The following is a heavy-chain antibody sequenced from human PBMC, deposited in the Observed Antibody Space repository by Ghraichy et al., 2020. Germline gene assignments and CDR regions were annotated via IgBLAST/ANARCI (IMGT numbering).Heavy chain of an antibody. Sequence: SETLSLTCTVSGGSISSYYWSWIRQPPGKGLEWIGYIYYSGSTNYNPSLKSRVTISVDTSKNQFSLKLSSVTAADTAVYYCAGVNGSSSPPHYYYYYMDGWGEGTTVTVSS. CDR3: AGVNGSSSPPHYYYYYMDG. J-gene: IGHJ6*03. D-gene: IGHD6-6*01. CDR2: IYYSGST. V-gene: IGHV4-59*01. CDR1: GGSISSYY.